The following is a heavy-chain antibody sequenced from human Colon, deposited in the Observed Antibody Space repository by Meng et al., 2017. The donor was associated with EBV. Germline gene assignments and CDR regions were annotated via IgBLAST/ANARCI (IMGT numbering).Heavy chain of an antibody. CDR2: INHVGST. V-gene: IGHV4-34*01. CDR1: GGSFSDSY. J-gene: IGHJ4*02. D-gene: IGHD2-15*01. Sequence: VQLQQWGAGLFKPPETLSLTCTVYGGSFSDSYWTWIRQPPGKGLEWIGEINHVGSTTYNPSLKSRVTISVDTSKNQFSLKLSSVTAADAAVYYCASSDCSGGTCYLDCWGQGTLVTVSS. CDR3: ASSDCSGGTCYLDC.